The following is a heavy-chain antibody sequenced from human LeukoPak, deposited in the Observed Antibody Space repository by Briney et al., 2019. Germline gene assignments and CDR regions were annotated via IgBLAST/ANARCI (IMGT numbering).Heavy chain of an antibody. V-gene: IGHV4-34*01. CDR3: ARGLSAIVY. D-gene: IGHD2-15*01. CDR2: INHSGST. J-gene: IGHJ4*02. Sequence: SETLSLTCAVYGGSFSGYYWSWIRQPPGKGLEWIGEINHSGSTNYNPSLKSRVTISVDTSKSQFSPKLSSVTAADTAVYYCARGLSAIVYWGQGTLVTVSS. CDR1: GGSFSGYY.